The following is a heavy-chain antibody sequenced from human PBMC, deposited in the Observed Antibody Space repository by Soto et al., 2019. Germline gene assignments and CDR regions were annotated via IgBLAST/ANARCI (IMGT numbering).Heavy chain of an antibody. CDR3: ASSPALCSSWYGNPPDPSHGMDV. Sequence: QMQLVQSGAEVKRPGASVRVSCKSSGYTFTSFYIHWVRQAPGQGLEWMGIINPSGGITNLAQRLKGKVTMNREMSTNTHYMELSSLKSDDKAVYYCASSPALCSSWYGNPPDPSHGMDVWGKETTVTVSP. J-gene: IGHJ6*04. D-gene: IGHD6-13*01. CDR1: GYTFTSFY. V-gene: IGHV1-46*04. CDR2: INPSGGIT.